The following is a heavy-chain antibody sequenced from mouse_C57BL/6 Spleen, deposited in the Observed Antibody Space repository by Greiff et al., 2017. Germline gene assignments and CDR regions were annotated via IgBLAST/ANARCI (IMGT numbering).Heavy chain of an antibody. CDR1: GYTFTDYN. D-gene: IGHD2-5*01. V-gene: IGHV1-18*01. CDR3: ARPYSNYEAWFAY. CDR2: INPNNGGT. J-gene: IGHJ3*01. Sequence: EVQLQQSGPELVKPGASVKIPCKASGYTFTDYNMDWVKQSPGKSLEWIGDINPNNGGTIYNQKFKGKATLTVHKSSSTADMELRSLTSEDTAVYYCARPYSNYEAWFAYWGQGTLVTVSA.